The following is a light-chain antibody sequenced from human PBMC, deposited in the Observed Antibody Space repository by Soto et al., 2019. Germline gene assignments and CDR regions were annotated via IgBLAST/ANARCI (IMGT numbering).Light chain of an antibody. V-gene: IGKV3-20*01. CDR2: GAS. CDR1: QSLDRHY. J-gene: IGKJ1*01. Sequence: NVLTQSPGNLALSPGERATLSCRAHQSLDRHYLAWYPQTPGQAPSLLIYGASSRAPGIPDRFSGSGSGTDFTLTISRLEPEDFAVYHCQHNGGSPGTFGQGTKVEIK. CDR3: QHNGGSPGT.